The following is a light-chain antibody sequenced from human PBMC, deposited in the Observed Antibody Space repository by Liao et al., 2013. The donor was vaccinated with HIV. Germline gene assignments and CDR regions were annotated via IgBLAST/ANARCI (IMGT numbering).Light chain of an antibody. Sequence: SYELSQSPSVSVSPGQTASITCSGDELGDKYICWYQQKPGQSPVLVIYEDDNRPSGIPERFSGSISGNTATLTISGAQAMDEADYFCQAWDSGTGVFGTGTKVT. CDR3: QAWDSGTGV. CDR1: ELGDKY. J-gene: IGLJ1*01. CDR2: EDD. V-gene: IGLV3-1*01.